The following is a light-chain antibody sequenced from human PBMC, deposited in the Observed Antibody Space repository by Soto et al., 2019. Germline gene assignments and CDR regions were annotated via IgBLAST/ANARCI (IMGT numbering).Light chain of an antibody. CDR2: GAS. CDR1: QSVSSN. V-gene: IGKV3-15*01. Sequence: EIVMTQSPATLSVSPGERATLSCRANQSVSSNLAWYQQKPGQAPRLLIYGASTRATGIPARFSGSGSGTEFTLTISSLLSEDFALYYCQQYNYWPPGTFGPGTKVEIK. J-gene: IGKJ1*01. CDR3: QQYNYWPPGT.